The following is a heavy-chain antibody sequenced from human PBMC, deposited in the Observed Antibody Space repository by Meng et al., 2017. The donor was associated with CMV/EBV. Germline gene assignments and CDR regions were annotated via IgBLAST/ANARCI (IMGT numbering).Heavy chain of an antibody. J-gene: IGHJ4*02. CDR1: GFTFSSYS. V-gene: IGHV3-21*01. Sequence: GGSLRLSCAASGFTFSSYSMNWVRQAPGKGLEWVSSISSSSSYIYYADSVKGRFTISRDNAKNSLYLQMNSLRAEDTAVYYCARYEGRRSIDYWGQGTLVTVSS. CDR3: ARYEGRRSIDY. CDR2: ISSSSSYI. D-gene: IGHD2-8*01.